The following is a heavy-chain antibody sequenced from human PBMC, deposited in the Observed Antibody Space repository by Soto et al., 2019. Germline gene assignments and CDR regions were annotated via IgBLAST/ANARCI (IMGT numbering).Heavy chain of an antibody. CDR2: IGASGDIT. D-gene: IGHD2-21*02. CDR1: GFSFTNFA. Sequence: GSLRPSCADSGFSFTNFAMSIFGHSPLKGLGWVAGIGASGDITWYADSVKGRLSISRDNSKNTLYVQLNSLRFEDTAVYYCAKDDFTDRGDDYFDSWGPGTLVTVSS. J-gene: IGHJ4*02. CDR3: AKDDFTDRGDDYFDS. V-gene: IGHV3-23*01.